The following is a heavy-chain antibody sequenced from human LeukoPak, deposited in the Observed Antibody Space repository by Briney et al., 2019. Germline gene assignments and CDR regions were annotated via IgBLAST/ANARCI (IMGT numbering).Heavy chain of an antibody. CDR3: ARETGSYSDFDY. V-gene: IGHV1-18*01. CDR2: ISAYNGNT. Sequence: ASVKVSCKASGYTFTSYGISWVRQAPGQGLEWMGWISAYNGNTSYAQKLQGRVTMTTDTSTSTAYMELRSLRPDDTAVYYCARETGSYSDFDYWGQGTLVTVSS. CDR1: GYTFTSYG. J-gene: IGHJ4*02. D-gene: IGHD1-26*01.